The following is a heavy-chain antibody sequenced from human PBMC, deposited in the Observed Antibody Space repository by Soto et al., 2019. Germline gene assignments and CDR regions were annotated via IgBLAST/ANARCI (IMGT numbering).Heavy chain of an antibody. CDR1: GGSSSRGVDGSY. V-gene: IGHV4-31*01. CDR3: ASWHDADKVRY. D-gene: IGHD2-2*01. Sequence: QVQLQESGPGLVKPSQTLSLICIVSGGSSSRGVDGSYWTWSRQHPGKGLEWIGYIYYTGTTYYNPSLTSPPTIPMATSENHFSLELTSVTAADTAIYFGASWHDADKVRYWGHGTLVHVSS. CDR2: IYYTGTT. J-gene: IGHJ4*01.